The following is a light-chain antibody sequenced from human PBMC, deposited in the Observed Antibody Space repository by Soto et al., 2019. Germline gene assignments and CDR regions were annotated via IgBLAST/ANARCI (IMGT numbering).Light chain of an antibody. V-gene: IGKV3-20*01. Sequence: EIVLTQSPGTLSLSPGERATLSCRASQSVSSSYLAWYQQKPGQPPRLLIYGASTRATGTPDRFSGSGSGTDFTLTISRLEPEDFAVCYCQQYGNSLFTFGPGTKVDI. J-gene: IGKJ3*01. CDR1: QSVSSSY. CDR3: QQYGNSLFT. CDR2: GAS.